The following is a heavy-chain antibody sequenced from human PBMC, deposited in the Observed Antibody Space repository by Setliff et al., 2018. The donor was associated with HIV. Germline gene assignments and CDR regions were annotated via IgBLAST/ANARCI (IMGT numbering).Heavy chain of an antibody. J-gene: IGHJ6*03. Sequence: PSETLSLTCTVSGGSIYGSDYYWGWIRQPPGKGLESIGSIYYSGSTNYNPSLKSRVTISVDTSKNQFSLKLSSVTAADTAVYYCARGDGTKYYYYYYMDVWGKGTTVTVSS. D-gene: IGHD1-7*01. CDR2: IYYSGST. V-gene: IGHV4-39*07. CDR3: ARGDGTKYYYYYYMDV. CDR1: GGSIYGSDYY.